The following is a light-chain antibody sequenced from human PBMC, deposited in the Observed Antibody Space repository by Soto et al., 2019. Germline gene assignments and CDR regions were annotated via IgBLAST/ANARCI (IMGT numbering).Light chain of an antibody. V-gene: IGKV3-15*01. Sequence: TVMTQSPATLSVSVGERVTLSCRASQSVRNNLAWYQQKPGQAPRLLIYGASTRATGIPARFSGSGSGTEFTLTISSLQSEDFAVYYCQQYNNWPPVTFGQGTKVDIK. J-gene: IGKJ1*01. CDR2: GAS. CDR3: QQYNNWPPVT. CDR1: QSVRNN.